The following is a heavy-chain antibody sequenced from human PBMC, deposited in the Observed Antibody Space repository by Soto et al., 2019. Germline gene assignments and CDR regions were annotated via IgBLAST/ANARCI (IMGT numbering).Heavy chain of an antibody. CDR2: ISSSSSYI. J-gene: IGHJ6*02. CDR3: ARVTFVVVPAALLYYGMDV. V-gene: IGHV3-21*01. Sequence: GGSLRLSCAASGFTFSSYSMNWVRQAPGKGLEWVSSISSSSSYIYYADSVKGRFTISRDNAKNSLYLQMNSLRAEDTAVYYCARVTFVVVPAALLYYGMDVWGQGTTVTVSS. D-gene: IGHD2-2*01. CDR1: GFTFSSYS.